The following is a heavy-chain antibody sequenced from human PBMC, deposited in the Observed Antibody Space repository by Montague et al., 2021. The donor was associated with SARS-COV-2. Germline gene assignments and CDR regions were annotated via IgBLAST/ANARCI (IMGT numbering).Heavy chain of an antibody. CDR2: INYVGGS. CDR1: GGSTSSHF. J-gene: IGHJ5*02. Sequence: SETLSLTCTVSGGSTSSHFWSWIRQPPGKGLEWIAYINYVGGSNXNPSLKSRVNVSVETSKNQFSLKLTSLIAADTAVYYCARATSVRGAVSWFDPWGQGILVSVSS. D-gene: IGHD3-10*02. CDR3: ARATSVRGAVSWFDP. V-gene: IGHV4-59*11.